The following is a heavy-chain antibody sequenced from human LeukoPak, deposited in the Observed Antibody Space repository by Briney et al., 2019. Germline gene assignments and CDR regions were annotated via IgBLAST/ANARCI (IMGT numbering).Heavy chain of an antibody. CDR3: AKDGSITRYNWFDP. CDR2: ISGSDGST. J-gene: IGHJ5*02. Sequence: GGSLRLSCAASGFTFSGYAMSWVRQAPGKGLEWVSGISGSDGSTYYADSVKGRFTISRDNSKNTLYLQMNSLRAEDTAVYYCAKDGSITRYNWFDPWGQGTLVTVSS. V-gene: IGHV3-23*01. D-gene: IGHD1-14*01. CDR1: GFTFSGYA.